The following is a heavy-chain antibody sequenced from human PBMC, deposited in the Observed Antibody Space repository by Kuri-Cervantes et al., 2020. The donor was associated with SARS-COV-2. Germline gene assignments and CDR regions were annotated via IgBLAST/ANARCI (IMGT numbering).Heavy chain of an antibody. D-gene: IGHD4-17*01. CDR3: ARHPRDYGDTHYYYYYYMDV. CDR2: FDPEDGET. J-gene: IGHJ6*03. V-gene: IGHV1-24*01. Sequence: ASVNVSCKVSVYTLTELSMHWVRQAPGKGLEWMGGFDPEDGETIYAQKFQGRVTMTEDTSTDTAYMELSSLRSEDTAVYYCARHPRDYGDTHYYYYYYMDVWGKGTTVTVSS. CDR1: VYTLTELS.